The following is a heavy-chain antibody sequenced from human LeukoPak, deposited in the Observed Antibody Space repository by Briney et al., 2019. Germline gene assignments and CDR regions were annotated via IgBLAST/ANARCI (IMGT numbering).Heavy chain of an antibody. Sequence: SETLSLTCTVSGGSISSYYWSWIRQPPGKGLEWIGYIYYSGSTNYNPSLKSRVTISVDTSKNQFSLKLSSVTAADTAVYYCARDLGKLRYFDYPLDYWGQGTLVTVSS. D-gene: IGHD3-9*01. J-gene: IGHJ4*02. CDR1: GGSISSYY. V-gene: IGHV4-59*01. CDR3: ARDLGKLRYFDYPLDY. CDR2: IYYSGST.